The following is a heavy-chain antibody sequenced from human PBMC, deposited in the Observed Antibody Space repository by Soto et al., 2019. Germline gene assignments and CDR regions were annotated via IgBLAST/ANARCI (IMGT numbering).Heavy chain of an antibody. CDR3: AKDTSSSPYYMDV. V-gene: IGHV3-23*01. J-gene: IGHJ6*03. CDR2: ITGSTGTT. CDR1: GFPFSNFA. Sequence: GGSLRLSCAASGFPFSNFAMSWVHHAPGKGLEWVSEITGSTGTTYYADSVKGRFIISRDNSKNTVHLQMNSLRAEDTAVYYCAKDTSSSPYYMDVWGKGTTVTVSS. D-gene: IGHD2-2*01.